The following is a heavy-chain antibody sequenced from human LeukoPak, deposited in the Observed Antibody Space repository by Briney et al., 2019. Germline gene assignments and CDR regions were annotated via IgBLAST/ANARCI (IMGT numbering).Heavy chain of an antibody. CDR1: GGSISSYY. V-gene: IGHV4-59*01. J-gene: IGHJ5*02. CDR3: ARAFTSPGGFDP. D-gene: IGHD3-16*01. CDR2: IYYSGNT. Sequence: SETLSLTCTVSGGSISSYYWSWIRQPPGKGLEWIGYIYYSGNTNYNPSLKSRVTIPVDTSKNQLSVKLSSVTAADTAVYYCARAFTSPGGFDPWGQGTLVTVSS.